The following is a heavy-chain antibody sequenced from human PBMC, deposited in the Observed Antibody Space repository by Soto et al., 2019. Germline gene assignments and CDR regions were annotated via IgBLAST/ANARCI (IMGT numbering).Heavy chain of an antibody. CDR3: AREKDIVVVVAAGNWFDP. CDR2: IKQDGSEK. Sequence: EVQLVESGGGLVQPGGSLRLSCAASGFTFSSYWMSWVRQAPGKGLEWVANIKQDGSEKYYVDSVKGRFTISRDNAKNSLYLQMNSLRAEDSAVYYCAREKDIVVVVAAGNWFDPWGQGTLVTVSS. D-gene: IGHD2-15*01. J-gene: IGHJ5*02. CDR1: GFTFSSYW. V-gene: IGHV3-7*01.